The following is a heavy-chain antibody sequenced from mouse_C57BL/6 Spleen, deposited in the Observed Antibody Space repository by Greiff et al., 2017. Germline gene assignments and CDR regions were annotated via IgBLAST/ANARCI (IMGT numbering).Heavy chain of an antibody. J-gene: IGHJ3*01. D-gene: IGHD1-1*01. CDR1: GYTFTDYN. Sequence: VQLKESGPELVKPGASVKISCKASGYTFTDYNMDWVKQSHGKSLEWIGDIYPNNGVTIYNQKFKGKATLTVDKSSSTAYMERRSLTSEDTAVYYCARSGHYYGSSYSWFGGWGQGALVTVS. CDR3: ARSGHYYGSSYSWFGG. V-gene: IGHV1-18*01. CDR2: IYPNNGVT.